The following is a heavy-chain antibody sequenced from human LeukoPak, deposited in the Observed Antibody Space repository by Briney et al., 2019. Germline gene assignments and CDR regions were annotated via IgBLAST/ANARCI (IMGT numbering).Heavy chain of an antibody. CDR3: ATEARQDLADVPTAFYHYYHYTNA. CDR2: IYTFGST. V-gene: IGHV4-61*02. CDR1: GDSITSGNYY. D-gene: IGHD2-15*01. J-gene: IGHJ6*03. Sequence: PSQTLSLTCTVSGDSITSGNYYWTWIRQPAGKGLEWIGRIYTFGSTTYNPSLQSRVTISLDRAKDQFSLKLSSVSDADTAMYYCATEARQDLADVPTAFYHYYHYTNAWGKGTTVIVSS.